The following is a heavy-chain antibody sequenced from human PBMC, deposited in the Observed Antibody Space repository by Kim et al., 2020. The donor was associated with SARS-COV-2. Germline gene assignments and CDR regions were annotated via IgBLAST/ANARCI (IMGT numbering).Heavy chain of an antibody. Sequence: SVKVSCKASGGTFSSYAISWVRQAPGQGLEWMGGIIPIFGTANYAQKFQGRVTITADESTSTAYMELSSLRSEDTAVYYCARRQEPIRSYYYYYGMDVWGQGTTVTVSS. CDR2: IIPIFGTA. J-gene: IGHJ6*02. CDR1: GGTFSSYA. CDR3: ARRQEPIRSYYYYYGMDV. V-gene: IGHV1-69*13.